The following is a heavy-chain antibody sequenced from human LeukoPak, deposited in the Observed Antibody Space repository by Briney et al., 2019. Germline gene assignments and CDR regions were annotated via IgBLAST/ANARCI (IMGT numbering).Heavy chain of an antibody. CDR1: GWSFSGYY. CDR3: ASFHYYASRTGGSIDY. CDR2: ISHSGST. D-gene: IGHD3-22*01. Sequence: PSETLSLTCAVYGWSFSGYYRSWIRQPPGKGLEWIGEISHSGSTNYNPALKSLVTISVATSKMQFSLKLSSVAASDTAVYYCASFHYYASRTGGSIDYWGQGTLVIVSS. J-gene: IGHJ4*02. V-gene: IGHV4-34*01.